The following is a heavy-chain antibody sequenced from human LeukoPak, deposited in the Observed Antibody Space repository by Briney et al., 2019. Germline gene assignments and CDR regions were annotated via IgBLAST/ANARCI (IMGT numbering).Heavy chain of an antibody. Sequence: SETLSLTCTVSGYSISSGYYWGWIRQPPGKGLEWIGSIYHSGSTYYNPSLKSRVTISVDTSKNQFSLKLSSVTAADTAVYYCARVDSGSYWLDYWGQGTLVTVSS. J-gene: IGHJ4*02. V-gene: IGHV4-38-2*02. CDR1: GYSISSGYY. D-gene: IGHD3-10*01. CDR2: IYHSGST. CDR3: ARVDSGSYWLDY.